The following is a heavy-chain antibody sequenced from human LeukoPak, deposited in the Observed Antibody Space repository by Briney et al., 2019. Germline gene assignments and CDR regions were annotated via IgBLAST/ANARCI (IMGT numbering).Heavy chain of an antibody. Sequence: SETLSLTCAVYGGSFSGYYWSWIRQPPGRELEWIGEINHSGSTNYNPSLKSRVTISVDTSKNQFSLKLSSVTAADTAVYYCARLEGQYYYYMDVWGKGTTVTISS. CDR3: ARLEGQYYYYMDV. CDR1: GGSFSGYY. J-gene: IGHJ6*03. CDR2: INHSGST. V-gene: IGHV4-34*01.